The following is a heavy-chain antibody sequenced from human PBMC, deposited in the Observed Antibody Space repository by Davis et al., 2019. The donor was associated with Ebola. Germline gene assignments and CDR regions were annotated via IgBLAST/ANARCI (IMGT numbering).Heavy chain of an antibody. CDR3: ARGHNYAHEY. Sequence: ASVKVSCKASGYTCTDYNIHWLRQAPGKGLEWLGRVILKSGATNYAQKFQGRVTMTRDTSISTVYMELSSLRYNDTADYYCARGHNYAHEYWGQGSLVIVS. J-gene: IGHJ4*02. CDR2: VILKSGAT. CDR1: GYTCTDYN. D-gene: IGHD4-11*01. V-gene: IGHV1-2*06.